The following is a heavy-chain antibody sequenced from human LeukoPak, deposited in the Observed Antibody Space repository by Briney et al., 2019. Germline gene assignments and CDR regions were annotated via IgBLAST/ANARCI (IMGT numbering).Heavy chain of an antibody. CDR1: GFTFSCYS. V-gene: IGHV3-21*01. CDR3: ARAGRRGRWLQEDY. Sequence: GGSLRLSCAASGFTFSCYSMKWVRQAPGRGLEWVSSISSSSSYIYYADSVKGRFTISRDNAKNSLYLQMNSLRAEDTAVYYCARAGRRGRWLQEDYWGQGTLVTVSS. CDR2: ISSSSSYI. D-gene: IGHD5-24*01. J-gene: IGHJ4*02.